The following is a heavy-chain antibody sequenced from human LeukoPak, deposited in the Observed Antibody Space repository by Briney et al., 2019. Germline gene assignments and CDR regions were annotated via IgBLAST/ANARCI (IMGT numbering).Heavy chain of an antibody. J-gene: IGHJ3*02. CDR2: MNPNSGNT. V-gene: IGHV1-8*01. Sequence: ASVKVSCKASGYTFTSYDINWVRQAAGHGVEWMGWMNPNSGNTGYAQKFQGRVTMTRNTSISTAYMELSSLRSEDTAVYYCARLTGTEGAFDIGGQGTMVTVSS. D-gene: IGHD1/OR15-1a*01. CDR3: ARLTGTEGAFDI. CDR1: GYTFTSYD.